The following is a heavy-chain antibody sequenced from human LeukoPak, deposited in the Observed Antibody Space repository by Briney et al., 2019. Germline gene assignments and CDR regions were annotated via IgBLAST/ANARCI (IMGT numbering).Heavy chain of an antibody. D-gene: IGHD3-10*01. CDR1: GVTFSTYG. CDR3: AKGEYTYGPGSFDY. V-gene: IGHV3-30*18. Sequence: AGSLRLSCAASGVTFSTYGMHWVRQAPGKGLEWVAVISNDGSNKYYADSVKGRFTISRDNSKNTLYLQMNSLRAEDSAVYYCAKGEYTYGPGSFDYWGQGTLVTVSS. J-gene: IGHJ4*02. CDR2: ISNDGSNK.